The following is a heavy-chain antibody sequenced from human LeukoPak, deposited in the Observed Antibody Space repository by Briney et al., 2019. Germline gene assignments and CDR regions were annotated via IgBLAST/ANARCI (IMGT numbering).Heavy chain of an antibody. D-gene: IGHD5-24*01. Sequence: SVKVSCKASGGTFSSYAISWVRRAPGQGLEWMGRFIPILGIANYAQKFQGRVTITADKSTSTAYMELSSLRSEDTAVYYCADIEEEMATDYWGQGTLVTVSS. CDR1: GGTFSSYA. CDR2: FIPILGIA. J-gene: IGHJ4*02. CDR3: ADIEEEMATDY. V-gene: IGHV1-69*04.